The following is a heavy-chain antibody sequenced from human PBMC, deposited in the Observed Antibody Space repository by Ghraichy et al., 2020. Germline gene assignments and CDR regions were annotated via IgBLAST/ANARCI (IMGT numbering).Heavy chain of an antibody. Sequence: GGSLRLSCATSGFNLGVYTMNWLRWAPNRGLEWVASISSDSVYIYYGASVRGRITISRDNAVKSIYLQMNSLRVDDTAMYYCVRADGSGSFYYWGQGTLVTVSS. CDR2: ISSDSVYI. J-gene: IGHJ4*02. CDR1: GFNLGVYT. CDR3: VRADGSGSFYY. V-gene: IGHV3-21*01. D-gene: IGHD3-10*01.